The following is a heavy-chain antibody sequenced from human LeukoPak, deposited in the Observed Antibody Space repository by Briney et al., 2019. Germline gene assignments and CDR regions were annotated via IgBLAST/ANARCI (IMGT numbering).Heavy chain of an antibody. D-gene: IGHD3-10*01. CDR2: ISGSGGST. CDR1: GFTFSSYA. J-gene: IGHJ4*02. V-gene: IGHV3-23*01. CDR3: AKDAYYGSGSYYPYYFDY. Sequence: GGSLRLSCAASGFTFSSYAMSWVRQAPGKGLEWVSAISGSGGSTYYADFVKGRFTISRDNSKNTLYLQMNRLRAEDTAVYYCAKDAYYGSGSYYPYYFDYWGQGTLVTVSS.